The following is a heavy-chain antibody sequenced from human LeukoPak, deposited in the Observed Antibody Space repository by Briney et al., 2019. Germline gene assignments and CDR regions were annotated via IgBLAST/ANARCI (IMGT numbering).Heavy chain of an antibody. V-gene: IGHV3-23*01. D-gene: IGHD3-10*01. CDR3: ATVREVRGVTSKFLHSYMDV. CDR2: ISGSGGST. CDR1: GFTFSSYA. Sequence: PGGSLRLSCAASGFTFSSYAMSWVRQAPGKGLEWVSAISGSGGSTYYADSVKGRFTISRDNSKNTLYLQMNSLRADDTAVYYCATVREVRGVTSKFLHSYMDVWGKGTTVTVSS. J-gene: IGHJ6*03.